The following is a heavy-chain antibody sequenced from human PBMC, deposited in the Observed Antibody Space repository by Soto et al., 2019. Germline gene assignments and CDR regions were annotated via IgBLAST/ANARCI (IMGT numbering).Heavy chain of an antibody. Sequence: GSLRLCCAASGVTFSSYWMSWVRQAPGKGLEWVANIKQDGSEKYYVDSVKGRFTISRDNAKNSLYLQMNSLRAEDTAVYYCARSLPEELYDAFDIWGQGTMVTVSS. D-gene: IGHD3-10*01. CDR3: ARSLPEELYDAFDI. J-gene: IGHJ3*02. CDR2: IKQDGSEK. V-gene: IGHV3-7*01. CDR1: GVTFSSYW.